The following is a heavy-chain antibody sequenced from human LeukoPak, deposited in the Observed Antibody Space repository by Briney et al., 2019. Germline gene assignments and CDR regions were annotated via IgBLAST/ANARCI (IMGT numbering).Heavy chain of an antibody. Sequence: GGSLRLSCAASGFTFSTYAMSWVRQAPGKGLEWVSGLTGSGGATYYADSVKGWFTISRDNSKNTLYLQLNSLRAEDTALYYCAKFSIVPTAPAWGQGTLVTVSS. D-gene: IGHD2-2*01. CDR3: AKFSIVPTAPA. CDR1: GFTFSTYA. V-gene: IGHV3-23*01. J-gene: IGHJ5*02. CDR2: LTGSGGAT.